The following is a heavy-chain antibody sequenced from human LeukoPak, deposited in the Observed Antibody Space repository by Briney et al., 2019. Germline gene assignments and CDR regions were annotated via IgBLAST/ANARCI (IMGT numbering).Heavy chain of an antibody. CDR1: GFTFSSYG. CDR2: IWYDGGNK. J-gene: IGHJ3*02. Sequence: GGSLRLSCAASGFTFSSYGMHWVRQAPGKGLEWVAIIWYDGGNKYYADSVKGRFTISRDNSKNTLYLQMNSLRAEDTAVYYCARGREYCSSTSCRDAFDIWGLGTMVTVSS. D-gene: IGHD2-2*01. V-gene: IGHV3-33*01. CDR3: ARGREYCSSTSCRDAFDI.